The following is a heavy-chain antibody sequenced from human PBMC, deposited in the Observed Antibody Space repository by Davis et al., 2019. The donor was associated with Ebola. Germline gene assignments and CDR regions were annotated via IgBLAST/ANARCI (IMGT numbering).Heavy chain of an antibody. Sequence: PGGSLRLSCVASGFTFSSFAMHWVRQAPGKGLEWVAVISYDGSKEYYADSVKGRFTISRDNSKNTVSLQMNSLRREDTAVYYCARGDKLDPWGQGTLVTVSS. CDR3: ARGDKLDP. CDR2: ISYDGSKE. D-gene: IGHD2-21*01. V-gene: IGHV3-30*03. CDR1: GFTFSSFA. J-gene: IGHJ5*02.